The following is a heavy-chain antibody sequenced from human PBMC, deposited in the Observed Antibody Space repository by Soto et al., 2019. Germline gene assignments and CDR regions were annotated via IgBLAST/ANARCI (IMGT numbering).Heavy chain of an antibody. CDR1: GYTFASYA. CDR3: ARDPPPPDY. V-gene: IGHV1-18*01. CDR2: ISAYNGNT. Sequence: QVQLVQSGAEVKKPGASVKVSCKASGYTFASYAISWMRQAPGQGLEWMGWISAYNGNTNYAQKLQGRVTMTTDTSTGAAYLELRGLRSDDTAVYYCARDPPPPDYWGQGTLVTVSS. J-gene: IGHJ4*02.